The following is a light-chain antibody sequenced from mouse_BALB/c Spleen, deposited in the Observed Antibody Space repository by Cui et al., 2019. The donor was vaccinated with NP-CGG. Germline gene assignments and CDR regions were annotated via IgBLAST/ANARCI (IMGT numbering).Light chain of an antibody. Sequence: AGFSQASAVTTSPGETVTLTCRSSTGTVTNSNYANWVQEKPDLLFTGLIGGTNNRAPGVPARFSGSLIGDKAALTITGAQTEDEAIYFCALWYSNHWVFGGGTKLTVL. CDR1: TGTVTNSNY. V-gene: IGLV1*01. CDR2: GTN. CDR3: ALWYSNHWV. J-gene: IGLJ1*01.